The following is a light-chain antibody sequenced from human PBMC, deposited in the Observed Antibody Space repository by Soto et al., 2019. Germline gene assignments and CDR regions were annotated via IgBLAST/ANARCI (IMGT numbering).Light chain of an antibody. CDR2: EGS. CDR3: CSYAGSRNVV. Sequence: QSALTQPASVSGSPGQSITISCTGTSSDVGSYNLVSWYQQHPGKAPKLMIYEGSKRPSGVSNRFSGSKSGNTASLTISGLQADDEADYYCCSYAGSRNVVFGGGTKVTVL. V-gene: IGLV2-23*01. CDR1: SSDVGSYNL. J-gene: IGLJ2*01.